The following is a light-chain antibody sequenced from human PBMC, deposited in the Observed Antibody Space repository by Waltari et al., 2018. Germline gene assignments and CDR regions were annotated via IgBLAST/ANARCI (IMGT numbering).Light chain of an antibody. CDR3: CSYAGSSTLV. CDR1: SSDVGSYTL. V-gene: IGLV2-23*02. CDR2: ELS. J-gene: IGLJ2*01. Sequence: QSALTQPASGSGSPGQSITISCTGTSSDVGSYTLVSWYQQHPGKAPKLMIYELSKRHSGVATRFSGSKSGNTASLTISGLQAEDEADYYCCSYAGSSTLVFGGGTKLTVL.